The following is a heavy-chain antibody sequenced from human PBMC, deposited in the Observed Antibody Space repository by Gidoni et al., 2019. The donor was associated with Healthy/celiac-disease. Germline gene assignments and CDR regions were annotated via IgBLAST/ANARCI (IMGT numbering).Heavy chain of an antibody. CDR1: GGSISSGSYS. CDR2: IYTSGST. D-gene: IGHD5-18*01. V-gene: IGHV4-61*02. J-gene: IGHJ4*02. Sequence: QVQLQESGPGLVQPSQTLSLTSTVSGGSISSGSYSWSWIRQPAGKGLEWIGRIYTSGSTNYNPSLKSRVTISVDTSKNQFSLKLSSVTAADTAVYYCARVDSYGRDYWGQGTLVTVSS. CDR3: ARVDSYGRDY.